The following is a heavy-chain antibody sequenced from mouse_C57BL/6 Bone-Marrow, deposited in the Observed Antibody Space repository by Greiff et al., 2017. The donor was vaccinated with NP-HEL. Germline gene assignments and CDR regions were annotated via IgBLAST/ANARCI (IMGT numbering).Heavy chain of an antibody. D-gene: IGHD2-5*01. CDR1: GFTFTDYY. Sequence: DVMLVESGGGLVQPGGSLSLSCAASGFTFTDYYMSWVRQPPGKALEWLGFIRNKANGYTTEYSASVKGRFTISRDNSQSILYLQMNALRAEDSATYYCARSYSNYDYFDYWGQGTTLTVSS. J-gene: IGHJ2*01. CDR3: ARSYSNYDYFDY. CDR2: IRNKANGYTT. V-gene: IGHV7-3*01.